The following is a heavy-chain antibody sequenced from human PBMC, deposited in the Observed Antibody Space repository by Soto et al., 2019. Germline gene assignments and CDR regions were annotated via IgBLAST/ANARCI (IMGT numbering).Heavy chain of an antibody. D-gene: IGHD3-10*01. CDR2: IYYSGST. CDR3: TRRGTLWFGELSGAFDI. Sequence: SETLSLTCTVAGGSISSYYGSWIRQPPGKGLEWIGYIYYSGSTYYNPSLKSRVTISVDTSKNQFSLKLSSVTAADTAVYYCTRRGTLWFGELSGAFDIWGQGTMVTVSS. J-gene: IGHJ3*02. V-gene: IGHV4-59*04. CDR1: GGSISSYY.